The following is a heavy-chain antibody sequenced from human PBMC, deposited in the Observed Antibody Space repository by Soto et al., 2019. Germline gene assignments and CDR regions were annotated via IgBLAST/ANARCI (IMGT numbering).Heavy chain of an antibody. D-gene: IGHD2-2*01. V-gene: IGHV4-30-4*01. CDR3: GTMPIVVEPAPMEV. J-gene: IGHJ6*02. CDR2: IYYSGST. CDR1: GGSISGGDFY. Sequence: SETLSLTCTVSGGSISGGDFYWSWIRQPPGKGLEWIGYIYYSGSTSYNASLKSRTSISADPSNNQFSLKLHSLTAADTAVYFCGTMPIVVEPAPMEVWGPGTSVT.